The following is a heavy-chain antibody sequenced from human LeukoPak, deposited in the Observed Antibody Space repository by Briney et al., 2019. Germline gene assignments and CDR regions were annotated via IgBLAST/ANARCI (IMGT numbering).Heavy chain of an antibody. Sequence: SETLSLTCAVYGGSFSSGYYWGWIRQPPGKGLEWIGSIYHSGSTYYNPSLKSRVTISVDTSKNQFSLKLSSVTAADTAVYYCARRSFLDYWGQGTLVTVSS. D-gene: IGHD2/OR15-2a*01. J-gene: IGHJ4*02. V-gene: IGHV4-38-2*01. CDR3: ARRSFLDY. CDR1: GGSFSSGYY. CDR2: IYHSGST.